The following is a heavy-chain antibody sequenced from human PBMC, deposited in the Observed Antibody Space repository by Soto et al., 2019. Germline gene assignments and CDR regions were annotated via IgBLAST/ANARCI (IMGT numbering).Heavy chain of an antibody. D-gene: IGHD4-17*01. CDR1: GFNFSDSS. J-gene: IGHJ4*02. Sequence: EVQLVESGGGLVQPGGSLKVSCAGLGFNFSDSSLRWVRQPSGKGLEWIGRIRGRSKKFATSYATSVRGRFSLSRHVSRNTASLQMNSLRDDDAGVYFCTARCGDSLEAIWGKGTLAPVSS. CDR2: IRGRSKKFAT. V-gene: IGHV3-73*01. CDR3: TARCGDSLEAI.